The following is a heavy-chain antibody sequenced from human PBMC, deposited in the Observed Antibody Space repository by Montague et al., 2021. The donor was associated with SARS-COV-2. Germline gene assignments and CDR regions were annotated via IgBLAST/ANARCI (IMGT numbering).Heavy chain of an antibody. D-gene: IGHD1-7*01. Sequence: PALMKPTQTLTLTCTFSGFSLSTSGMCVSWIRQPPGKALEWLARIDWDDDKYYSTSLKTRLTISKDTSKNQVVLTMTNMDPVDTATYYCARETGTTVSLDYWGQGTLVTVSS. CDR3: ARETGTTVSLDY. CDR2: IDWDDDK. V-gene: IGHV2-70*11. J-gene: IGHJ4*02. CDR1: GFSLSTSGMC.